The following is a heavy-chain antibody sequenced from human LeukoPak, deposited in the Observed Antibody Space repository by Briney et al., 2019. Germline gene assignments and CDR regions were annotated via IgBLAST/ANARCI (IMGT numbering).Heavy chain of an antibody. CDR1: GFTFSSYS. CDR3: ARGSESSSGVSDY. CDR2: ISGSSAYI. D-gene: IGHD1-26*01. V-gene: IGHV3-21*01. J-gene: IGHJ4*02. Sequence: RGSLRLSCAASGFTFSSYSMIWVRQAPGKGLEWVSSISGSSAYIYYADSVKGRFTISRDNAKNSLYLQMNSLRAEDTAVYYCARGSESSSGVSDYWGQGTLVTVSS.